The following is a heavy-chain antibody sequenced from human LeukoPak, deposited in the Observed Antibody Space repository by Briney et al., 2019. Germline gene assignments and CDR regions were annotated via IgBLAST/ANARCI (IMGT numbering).Heavy chain of an antibody. CDR2: IYSGGNK. J-gene: IGHJ4*02. CDR3: ARGTVTAPDY. Sequence: QPGGSLRLSCAASGFSVSNRYMSWVRQAPGRGLAGVSMIYSGGNKYSANSVKRRFTISRDNSKNTLYLQVNRLRPEDTAVYYCARGTVTAPDYWGQGTLVTVSS. V-gene: IGHV3-53*01. CDR1: GFSVSNRY. D-gene: IGHD2-21*02.